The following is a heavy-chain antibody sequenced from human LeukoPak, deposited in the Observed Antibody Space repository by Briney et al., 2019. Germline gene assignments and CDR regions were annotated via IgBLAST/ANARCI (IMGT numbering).Heavy chain of an antibody. D-gene: IGHD2-15*01. Sequence: PGGSLRLSCAASGFTFTKYWMHWVRQAPGKGLVWVSRINSDGSSTNHADSVKGRLTISRDNAKNTLYLQMNSLRPEDTAVYYCARSPGWSGTLGAFETWGQVTMVTVSS. CDR1: GFTFTKYW. CDR2: INSDGSST. CDR3: ARSPGWSGTLGAFET. V-gene: IGHV3-74*01. J-gene: IGHJ3*02.